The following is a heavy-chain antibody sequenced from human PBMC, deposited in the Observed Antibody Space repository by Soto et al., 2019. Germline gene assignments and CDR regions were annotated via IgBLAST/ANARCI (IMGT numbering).Heavy chain of an antibody. D-gene: IGHD6-19*01. V-gene: IGHV3-30*18. CDR2: VAYDGSYQ. CDR1: GFSISSYG. J-gene: IGHJ5*02. CDR3: AKDHVNSGPSPDWFDP. Sequence: QVQLVESGGGVVQPGRSLRLSCAASGFSISSYGMHWVRQTPGKGLQWVAVVAYDGSYQHYADSVKGRFTISGDISKNTLFLEMDSLKPEDTAVYYCAKDHVNSGPSPDWFDPWSQGTLVTVSS.